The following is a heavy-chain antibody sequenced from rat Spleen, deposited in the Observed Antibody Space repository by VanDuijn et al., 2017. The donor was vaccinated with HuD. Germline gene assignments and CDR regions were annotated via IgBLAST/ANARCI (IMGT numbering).Heavy chain of an antibody. V-gene: IGHV3-1*01. CDR3: ARSSYYDGSWRPFTY. J-gene: IGHJ3*01. D-gene: IGHD1-12*02. CDR1: GYSIASGY. Sequence: EVQLQESGPGLVKPSQSLSLTCSVTGYSIASGYGWNWIRKFPGNKMEWMAYISYSGTIGYNPSLKSRVSITRDTSKNQFFLHLNSITTEDTATYYCARSSYYDGSWRPFTYWGQGTLVTVSS. CDR2: ISYSGTI.